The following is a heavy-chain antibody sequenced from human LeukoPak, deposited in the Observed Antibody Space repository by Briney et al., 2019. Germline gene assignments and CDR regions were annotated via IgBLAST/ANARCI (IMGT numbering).Heavy chain of an antibody. CDR3: ARALRGKFDY. J-gene: IGHJ4*02. D-gene: IGHD2-21*02. V-gene: IGHV4-59*01. Sequence: PSETLSLTCTVSGASISNFYWSWIRQPPGKGLEWIGEVYYSGTTKYNPSLKSRVTISVDASKYQFSLKLSSVTAADTAVYYCARALRGKFDYWGQGTLVTVSS. CDR1: GASISNFY. CDR2: VYYSGTT.